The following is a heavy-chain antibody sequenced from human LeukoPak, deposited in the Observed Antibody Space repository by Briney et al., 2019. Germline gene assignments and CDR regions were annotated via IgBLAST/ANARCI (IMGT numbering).Heavy chain of an antibody. CDR2: ISWNSGSI. D-gene: IGHD6-19*01. CDR3: AKDITGSVAGTEFDY. Sequence: GRSLRLSCAASGFTFDDYAMHWVRHAPGKGLEWVSGISWNSGSIGYADSVKGRFTISRDNAENSLYLQMNSLRAEDTALYYCAKDITGSVAGTEFDYWGQGTLVTVSS. J-gene: IGHJ4*02. V-gene: IGHV3-9*01. CDR1: GFTFDDYA.